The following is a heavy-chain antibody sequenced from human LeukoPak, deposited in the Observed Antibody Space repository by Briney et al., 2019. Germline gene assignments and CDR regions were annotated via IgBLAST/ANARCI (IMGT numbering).Heavy chain of an antibody. CDR2: IYPGDSET. Sequence: GESLKISCKGSGYSFTTYWIGWVRQMPGKGLEWMGNIYPGDSETKYSPSFQGQVTISADKSISTAYLQWSSLKASDTAMYYCARFSGSGWSIYYFDYWGQGTLVTVSS. CDR1: GYSFTTYW. J-gene: IGHJ4*02. V-gene: IGHV5-51*01. D-gene: IGHD6-19*01. CDR3: ARFSGSGWSIYYFDY.